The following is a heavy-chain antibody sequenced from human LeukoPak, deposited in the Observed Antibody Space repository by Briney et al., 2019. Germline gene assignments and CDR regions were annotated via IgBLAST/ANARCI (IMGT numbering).Heavy chain of an antibody. CDR3: ATRHSLLWFGELLAPFSY. V-gene: IGHV4-34*01. CDR1: GGSFSGYY. CDR2: TNHSGST. Sequence: SETLSLTCAVYGGSFSGYYWSWIRQPPGKGLEWIGETNHSGSTNYNPSLKSRVTISVDTSKNQFSLKLSSVTAADTAVYYCATRHSLLWFGELLAPFSYWGQGTLVTVSS. D-gene: IGHD3-10*01. J-gene: IGHJ4*02.